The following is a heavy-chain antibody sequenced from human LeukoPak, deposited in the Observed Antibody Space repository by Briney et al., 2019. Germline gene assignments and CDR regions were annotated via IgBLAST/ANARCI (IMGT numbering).Heavy chain of an antibody. D-gene: IGHD1-26*01. CDR1: GFTFSSYA. CDR2: INHRGST. J-gene: IGHJ3*02. CDR3: AREGGSYGAQAFDI. Sequence: GSLRLSCAASGFTFSSYAMSWVRQAPGKGLEWIGEINHRGSTNYNPSLKSRVTISVDKSKNQFSLKLSSVTAADTAVYYCAREGGSYGAQAFDIWGQGTMVTVSS. V-gene: IGHV4-34*01.